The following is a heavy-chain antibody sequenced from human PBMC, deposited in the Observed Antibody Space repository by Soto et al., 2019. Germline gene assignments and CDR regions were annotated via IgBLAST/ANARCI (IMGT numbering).Heavy chain of an antibody. CDR2: IYYTGST. D-gene: IGHD3-10*01. J-gene: IGHJ4*02. CDR1: GDSLSRDGYY. Sequence: PSETLSLTCTVSGDSLSRDGYYWSWIRQHPGKGLEWIGYIYYTGSTYYNPSLKSRVTISVDTSKNQFSLKVSSVTAADTAVYYCLRDQADRGDYFDYWAQRTPVPVS. CDR3: LRDQADRGDYFDY. V-gene: IGHV4-31*03.